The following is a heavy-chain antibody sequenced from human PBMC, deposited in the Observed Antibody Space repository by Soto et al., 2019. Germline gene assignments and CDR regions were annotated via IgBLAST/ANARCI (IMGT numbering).Heavy chain of an antibody. D-gene: IGHD3-16*01. CDR2: IDWDDDK. J-gene: IGHJ4*02. CDR1: GFSLISKLIR. V-gene: IGHV2-70*04. CDR3: ARSPGGFTVATYFFDY. Sequence: SGPTLVNPTQTLTLTFTFSGFSLISKLIRVSWIRHPPGKALEWLARIDWDDDKFYSPSLRTRLAISKGTSKNQVVLTMTNVDPMDTATYYCARSPGGFTVATYFFDYWGQGTLVTVSS.